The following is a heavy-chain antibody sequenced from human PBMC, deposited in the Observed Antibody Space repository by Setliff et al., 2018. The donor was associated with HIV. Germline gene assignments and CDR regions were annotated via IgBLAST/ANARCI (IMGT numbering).Heavy chain of an antibody. Sequence: PGGSLRLSCAASGFTFSKYWMSWVRQAPGKGLEWVASVNPDGSEASSVGSMKGRFTVSGDNAKNSLSLQMNSLRVEDTAIYYCADPPSGFWGQGTLVTVSS. CDR2: VNPDGSEA. J-gene: IGHJ4*02. V-gene: IGHV3-7*01. CDR3: ADPPSGF. D-gene: IGHD3-10*01. CDR1: GFTFSKYW.